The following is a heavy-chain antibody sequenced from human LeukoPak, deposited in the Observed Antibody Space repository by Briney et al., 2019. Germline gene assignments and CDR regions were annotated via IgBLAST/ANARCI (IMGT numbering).Heavy chain of an antibody. Sequence: GGSLRLSCAASEFTFSSYAMSWVRQAPGKGLEWVSSLINSGAVTYYADSVKGRFTTSRDNSKNTVHLQMDSLRAEDSAVYYCAKNAGYSYGLYYFDYWGQGTLVTVSS. D-gene: IGHD5-18*01. CDR3: AKNAGYSYGLYYFDY. CDR2: LINSGAVT. V-gene: IGHV3-23*01. J-gene: IGHJ4*02. CDR1: EFTFSSYA.